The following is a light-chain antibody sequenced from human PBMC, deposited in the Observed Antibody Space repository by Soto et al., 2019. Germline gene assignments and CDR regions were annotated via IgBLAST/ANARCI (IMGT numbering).Light chain of an antibody. Sequence: QLTQSPSSLSAYVGDRVTITCRASQGIASYLAWYQQKPGQAPNLLIYAASTLQSGVPSRFSGSGSGTDFTLTISSLEPEDFAVYYCQQLTDWPPQWTFGQGAKADI. CDR3: QQLTDWPPQWT. J-gene: IGKJ1*01. CDR1: QGIASY. CDR2: AAS. V-gene: IGKV1-9*01.